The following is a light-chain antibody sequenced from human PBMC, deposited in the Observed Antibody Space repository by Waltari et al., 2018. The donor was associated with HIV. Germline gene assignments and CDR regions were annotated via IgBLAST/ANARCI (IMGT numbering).Light chain of an antibody. V-gene: IGLV3-21*02. J-gene: IGLJ2*01. CDR2: DDS. Sequence: SYVLTQPASVSEAPGQTARITCGGDNIRSKSVNWYQQKPGQAPVLVVHDDSDRPSGIPQRFSGSNSGNTATLTIRGVEAGDEAEYYCQVWESGSDHPVFGGGTKLTVL. CDR3: QVWESGSDHPV. CDR1: NIRSKS.